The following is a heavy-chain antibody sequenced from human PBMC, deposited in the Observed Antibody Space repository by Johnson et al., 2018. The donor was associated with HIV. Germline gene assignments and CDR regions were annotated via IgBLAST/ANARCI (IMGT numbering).Heavy chain of an antibody. CDR1: GFTFSSYW. CDR2: IKQDGSEK. V-gene: IGHV3-7*01. Sequence: VQLVESGGGLVQPGGSLRLSCAASGFTFSSYWMSWVHQAPGQGLEWVANIKQDGSEKYYVDSVQGRFTISRDNAKNSLYLQMNSLRAEDTAVYYCARAPRPDAFDIWGQGTMVTVSS. CDR3: ARAPRPDAFDI. J-gene: IGHJ3*02.